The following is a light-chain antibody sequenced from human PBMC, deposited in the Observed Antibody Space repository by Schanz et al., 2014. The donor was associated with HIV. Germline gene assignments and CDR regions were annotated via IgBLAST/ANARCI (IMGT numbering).Light chain of an antibody. CDR3: SSFAGNDKMI. V-gene: IGLV2-8*01. CDR2: EVN. J-gene: IGLJ2*01. CDR1: TSDIGGYNY. Sequence: QSALTQPPSASGSPGQSVTISCTGTTSDIGGYNYVSWYQQHPDKAPQLLIYEVNMRPSGVPDRFSGSKSGNTASLTVSGLQAEDDADYYCSSFAGNDKMIFGGGTKLTVL.